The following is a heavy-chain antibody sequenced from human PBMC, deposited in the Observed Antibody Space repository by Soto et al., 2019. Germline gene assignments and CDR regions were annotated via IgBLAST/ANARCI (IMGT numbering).Heavy chain of an antibody. CDR3: AKDPAATGPYNWFDP. CDR1: GFTFSSYA. CDR2: ISASGGST. D-gene: IGHD6-13*01. J-gene: IGHJ5*02. V-gene: IGHV3-23*01. Sequence: GGSLRLSCAASGFTFSSYAMSWVRQTPGKGLGWVSAISASGGSTNYADSVKGRFTISRDNSKNTLYLQMNSLRVEDTAVYYCAKDPAATGPYNWFDPWGQGTLVTV.